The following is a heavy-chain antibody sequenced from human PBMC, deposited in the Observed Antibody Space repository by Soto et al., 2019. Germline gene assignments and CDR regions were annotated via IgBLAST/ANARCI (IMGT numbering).Heavy chain of an antibody. CDR1: GFTFSNYD. V-gene: IGHV3-13*01. J-gene: IGHJ4*02. CDR3: AREVLDASSRRWHYDF. D-gene: IGHD1-7*01. CDR2: IGTIHDT. Sequence: GGSLRLSCAASGFTFSNYDMHWVRQATGKGLEWVSAIGTIHDTYYPDSVKGRFTISRENGKNSLYLQMNSLRAEDTALYYCAREVLDASSRRWHYDFRAQRTLDTVSS.